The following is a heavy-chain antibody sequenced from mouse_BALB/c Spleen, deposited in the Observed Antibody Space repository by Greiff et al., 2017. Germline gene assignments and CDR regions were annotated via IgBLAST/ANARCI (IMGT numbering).Heavy chain of an antibody. Sequence: EVHLVESGGGLVKPGGSLKLSCAASGFTFSSYAMSWVRQTPEKRLEWVASISSGGSTYYPDSVKGRFTISRDNARNILYLQMSSLRSEDTAMYYCARGGRHDGFAYWGQGTLVTVSA. CDR1: GFTFSSYA. CDR2: ISSGGST. CDR3: ARGGRHDGFAY. V-gene: IGHV5-6-5*01. J-gene: IGHJ3*01. D-gene: IGHD2-14*01.